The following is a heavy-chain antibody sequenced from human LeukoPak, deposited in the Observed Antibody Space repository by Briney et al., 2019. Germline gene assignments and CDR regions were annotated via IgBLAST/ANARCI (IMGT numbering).Heavy chain of an antibody. CDR2: INHSGST. V-gene: IGHV4-34*01. Sequence: PSETLSLTCAVYGGSFSGYYWSWIRQPPGKGLEWIGEINHSGSTNYNPSLKSRVTISVDTSKNQFSLKLSSVTAADTAVYYCARHHIVVVPPLGFETNWYFDLWGRGTLVTVSS. J-gene: IGHJ2*01. CDR3: ARHHIVVVPPLGFETNWYFDL. CDR1: GGSFSGYY. D-gene: IGHD2-2*01.